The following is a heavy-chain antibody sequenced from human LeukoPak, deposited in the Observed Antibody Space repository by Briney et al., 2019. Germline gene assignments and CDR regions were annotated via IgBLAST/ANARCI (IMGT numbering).Heavy chain of an antibody. D-gene: IGHD5-12*01. V-gene: IGHV4-34*01. CDR1: GGSSNGFY. CDR3: ARGLESGPDGPLAS. CDR2: INRSGSI. Sequence: SETLSLTCAVYGGSSNGFYWSWIRQPPGKGLEWIGEINRSGSINYNPSLKSRVAISVDLSMNQISLKLWSVTAADMAVYYCARGLESGPDGPLASWGQGTLVTVSS. J-gene: IGHJ4*02.